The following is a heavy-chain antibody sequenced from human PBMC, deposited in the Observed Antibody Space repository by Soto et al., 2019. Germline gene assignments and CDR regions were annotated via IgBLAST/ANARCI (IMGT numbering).Heavy chain of an antibody. J-gene: IGHJ5*02. CDR2: IYTSGST. V-gene: IGHV4-4*07. CDR3: ARSSHKENWFDP. D-gene: IGHD6-13*01. Sequence: QVQLQESGPGLVKPSETLSLSCTVSNGSLSNSYWYWIRQCAGKRLEWIVRIYTSGSTTYNPSLRIRVTMSVDTSKNQFSLKLNSVTAADTAVYYCARSSHKENWFDPWGQGPLVTVSS. CDR1: NGSLSNSY.